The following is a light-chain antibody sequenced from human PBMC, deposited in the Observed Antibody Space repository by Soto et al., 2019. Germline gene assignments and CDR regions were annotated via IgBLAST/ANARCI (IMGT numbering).Light chain of an antibody. CDR2: RNN. Sequence: QSVLTQPPSASGTPGQRVTISCSGSSSNIGSNYVNWYQQFPGTAPKLLIYRNNQRPSGVPDRFSGSKSGTSASLAISGLRSEDAADYYCAAWDDSLSGYVFGTGTKLTVL. J-gene: IGLJ1*01. CDR1: SSNIGSNY. V-gene: IGLV1-47*01. CDR3: AAWDDSLSGYV.